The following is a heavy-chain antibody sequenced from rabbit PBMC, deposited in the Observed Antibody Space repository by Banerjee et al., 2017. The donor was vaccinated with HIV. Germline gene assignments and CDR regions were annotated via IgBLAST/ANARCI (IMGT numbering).Heavy chain of an antibody. V-gene: IGHV1S40*01. Sequence: QSLEESGGDLVKPGASLTLTCTASGFSFSSNVMCWVRQAPGKGLEWIACIGTSSGNTYYASWAKGRFTISKTSSTTVTLQMTSLTAADTATYFCARSSDGGYLYGMDLWGPGTLVTVS. J-gene: IGHJ4*01. CDR1: GFSFSSNV. CDR2: IGTSSGNT. CDR3: ARSSDGGYLYGMDL. D-gene: IGHD6-1*01.